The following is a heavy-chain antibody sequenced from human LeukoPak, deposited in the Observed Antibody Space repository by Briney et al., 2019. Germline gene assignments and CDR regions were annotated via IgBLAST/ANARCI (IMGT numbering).Heavy chain of an antibody. J-gene: IGHJ5*02. CDR2: FDPYNGGT. V-gene: IGHV1-2*06. D-gene: IGHD1-26*01. CDR1: GYTFTAYY. Sequence: ASVKVSCKASGYTFTAYYMHWVRQAPGQGLEWMGRFDPYNGGTSYAQKFQGRVTITRDTSVSTDYMELSSLRSDDTAVYYCAREVVGATLNWFDPWGQGTLVTVSS. CDR3: AREVVGATLNWFDP.